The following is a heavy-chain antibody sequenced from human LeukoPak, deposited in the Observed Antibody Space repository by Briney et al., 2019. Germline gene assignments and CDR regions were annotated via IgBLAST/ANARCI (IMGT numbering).Heavy chain of an antibody. CDR1: GGSISSSSYY. Sequence: TSETLSLTCTVSGGSISSSSYYWGWIRQPPGKGLEWVSTISGSGGSTYYADSVKGRFTISRDNSKNTLSLQMNSLRAEDTAVYYCAKASSSSWYLFDYWGQGTLVIVSS. V-gene: IGHV3-23*01. J-gene: IGHJ4*02. D-gene: IGHD6-13*01. CDR2: ISGSGGST. CDR3: AKASSSSWYLFDY.